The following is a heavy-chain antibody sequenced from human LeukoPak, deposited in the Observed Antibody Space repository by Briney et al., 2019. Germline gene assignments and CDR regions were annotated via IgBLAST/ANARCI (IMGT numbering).Heavy chain of an antibody. Sequence: SETLSLTCTVSGGSISSYYWSWIRQPPGKGLEWIGYIYYSGSTNYNPSLKSRVTISVDTSKNQFSLKLSSVTAADTAVYYCARDRLAYGDRWFDPWGQGTLVTVSS. J-gene: IGHJ5*02. V-gene: IGHV4-59*01. D-gene: IGHD4-17*01. CDR1: GGSISSYY. CDR3: ARDRLAYGDRWFDP. CDR2: IYYSGST.